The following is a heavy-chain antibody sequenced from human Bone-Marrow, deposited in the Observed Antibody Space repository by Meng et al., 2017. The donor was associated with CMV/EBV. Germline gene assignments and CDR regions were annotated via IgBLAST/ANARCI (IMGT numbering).Heavy chain of an antibody. CDR3: TRGPVGYSNFAY. CDR2: IDSDGSDT. D-gene: IGHD4-11*01. J-gene: IGHJ4*02. V-gene: IGHV3-74*01. Sequence: GGSLKISCTASGFTFSRYWMHWVRQAPGKGPVWVSRIDSDGSDTVYADSVRGRFAISRDNAKDTQYLQMNSLRAEDTAVYYCTRGPVGYSNFAYWGQGTLVTVSS. CDR1: GFTFSRYW.